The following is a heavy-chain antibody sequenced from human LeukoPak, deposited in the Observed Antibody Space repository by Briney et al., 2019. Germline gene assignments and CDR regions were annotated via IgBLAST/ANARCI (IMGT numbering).Heavy chain of an antibody. D-gene: IGHD2-2*01. V-gene: IGHV3-7*01. CDR2: IKQDGSEK. CDR1: GLTFSRYW. CDR3: ARDSPVPAATQGYFDY. Sequence: GGSRRLSCAASGLTFSRYWMCLVRQAPGFVLVWVADIKQDGSEKNYVDSVKGRFTISRDNAKNSLYLQMNSLRVEDTAVYYCARDSPVPAATQGYFDYWGQGTLVTVSS. J-gene: IGHJ4*02.